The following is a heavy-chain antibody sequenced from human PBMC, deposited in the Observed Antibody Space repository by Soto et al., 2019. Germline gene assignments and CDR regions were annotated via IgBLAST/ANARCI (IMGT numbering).Heavy chain of an antibody. CDR2: ISGSGGST. D-gene: IGHD3-3*01. V-gene: IGHV3-23*01. J-gene: IGHJ4*02. CDR3: AKARSIRFLEWLLVDY. Sequence: GGSLRLSCAASGFTFSSYAMSWVRQAPGKGLEWVSAISGSGGSTYYADSVKGRFTISRDNSKNTLYLQMNSLRAEDTAVYYCAKARSIRFLEWLLVDYWGQGTLVTVSS. CDR1: GFTFSSYA.